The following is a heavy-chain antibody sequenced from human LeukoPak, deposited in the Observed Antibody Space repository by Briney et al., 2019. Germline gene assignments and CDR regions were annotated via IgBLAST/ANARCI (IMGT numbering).Heavy chain of an antibody. Sequence: SGGSLRLSCAASGFTFSSYAMSWVRQAPGKGLEWVLAISGSGDNTYYADSVKGRFIISRDNSKNTLYLQVNSLRAEDTAVYYCATGLTTRVDYWGQGTLVTVSS. CDR2: ISGSGDNT. V-gene: IGHV3-23*01. J-gene: IGHJ4*02. CDR1: GFTFSSYA. D-gene: IGHD3/OR15-3a*01. CDR3: ATGLTTRVDY.